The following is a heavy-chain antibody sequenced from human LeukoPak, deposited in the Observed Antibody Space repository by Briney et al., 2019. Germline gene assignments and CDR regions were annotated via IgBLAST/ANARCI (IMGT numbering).Heavy chain of an antibody. CDR2: ISGSSTTI. J-gene: IGHJ4*02. Sequence: PGGSLRLSCAASKFTFSSYSMNWVRQAPGKGLEWVSYISGSSTTIYYADSVKGRFTISRDNAKNSLYLQMNSLRAEDTAVYYCARERPTVAFDYWGQGTLVTVSS. CDR3: ARERPTVAFDY. CDR1: KFTFSSYS. V-gene: IGHV3-48*01. D-gene: IGHD4-23*01.